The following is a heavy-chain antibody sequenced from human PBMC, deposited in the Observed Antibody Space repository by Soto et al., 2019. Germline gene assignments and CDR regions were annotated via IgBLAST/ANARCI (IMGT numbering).Heavy chain of an antibody. CDR3: ARRVYSSSRGTRSWFDP. Sequence: SETLSLTCTVSGGSISSSSYYWGWIRQPPGKGLEWIGSIYYSGSTYYNPSLKSRVTISVDTSKNQFSLKLSSVTAADTAVYYCARRVYSSSRGTRSWFDPWGQGTLVTVSS. CDR1: GGSISSSSYY. J-gene: IGHJ5*02. D-gene: IGHD6-6*01. V-gene: IGHV4-39*01. CDR2: IYYSGST.